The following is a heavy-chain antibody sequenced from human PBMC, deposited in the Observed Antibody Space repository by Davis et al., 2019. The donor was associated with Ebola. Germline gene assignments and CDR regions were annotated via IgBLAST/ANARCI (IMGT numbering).Heavy chain of an antibody. Sequence: AASVKVSCKASGYTFTNYGITWVRQAPGQGLEWMGWINPHNGNTNYAQNVQGRVIMTSDTATTTAYMEVGSLRSDDTAVYYCARGYRITIFDDWGQGTLVTVSS. CDR1: GYTFTNYG. D-gene: IGHD3-3*01. CDR3: ARGYRITIFDD. CDR2: INPHNGNT. J-gene: IGHJ4*02. V-gene: IGHV1-18*04.